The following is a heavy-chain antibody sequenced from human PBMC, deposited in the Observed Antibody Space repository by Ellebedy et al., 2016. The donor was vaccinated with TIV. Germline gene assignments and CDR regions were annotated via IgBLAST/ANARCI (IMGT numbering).Heavy chain of an antibody. CDR3: AKDYYASGSFFDS. J-gene: IGHJ4*02. Sequence: PGGSLRLSCAASGFTFADYAMPWVRHVPGAGLEWVSGINWNSDSKGYADSVMGRVTVFRANAKNSLYLQMNSLKPEDTGFYYCAKDYYASGSFFDSWGQGTLVTVSS. CDR2: INWNSDSK. CDR1: GFTFADYA. V-gene: IGHV3-9*01. D-gene: IGHD3-10*01.